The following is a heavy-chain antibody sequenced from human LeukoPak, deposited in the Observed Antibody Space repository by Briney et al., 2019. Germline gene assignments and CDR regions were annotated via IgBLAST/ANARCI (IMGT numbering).Heavy chain of an antibody. CDR2: INPNSGGT. J-gene: IGHJ4*02. D-gene: IGHD3-9*01. CDR3: ARALPRYFDWLFQRGYYFDY. V-gene: IGHV1-2*02. Sequence: GASVKVSCRASGYTFTGYYMHWVRQAPGQGLEWMGWINPNSGGTNYAQKFQGRVTMTRDTSISTAYMELSSLRSEDTAVYYCARALPRYFDWLFQRGYYFDYWGQGTLVTVSS. CDR1: GYTFTGYY.